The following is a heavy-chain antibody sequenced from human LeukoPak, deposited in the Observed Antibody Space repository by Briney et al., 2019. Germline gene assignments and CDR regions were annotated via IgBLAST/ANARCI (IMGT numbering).Heavy chain of an antibody. J-gene: IGHJ4*02. Sequence: SETLSLTCTVSGGSISSSSYYWGWIRQPPGKGLEWIGSIYYSGSTYYNPSLKSRVTMSVDTSKNQFSLKLSSVTAADTAVYYCARGFRYYDTHWGQGTLVTVSS. D-gene: IGHD3-9*01. V-gene: IGHV4-39*01. CDR1: GGSISSSSYY. CDR3: ARGFRYYDTH. CDR2: IYYSGST.